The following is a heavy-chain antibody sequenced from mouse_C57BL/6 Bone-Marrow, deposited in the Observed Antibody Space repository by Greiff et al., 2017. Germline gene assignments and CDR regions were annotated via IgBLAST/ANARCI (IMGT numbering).Heavy chain of an antibody. CDR1: GYTFPGYW. CDR2: ILPGSGST. Sequence: QVQLKQSGAELMKPGASVKLSCKATGYTFPGYWIEWVKQRPGHGLEWIGEILPGSGSTNYNEKFKGKATFTADTSSNTAYMQLSRLTTEDSAIXYCARTLRILRWAMDYWGQGTSVTVSS. D-gene: IGHD1-1*01. CDR3: ARTLRILRWAMDY. J-gene: IGHJ4*01. V-gene: IGHV1-9*01.